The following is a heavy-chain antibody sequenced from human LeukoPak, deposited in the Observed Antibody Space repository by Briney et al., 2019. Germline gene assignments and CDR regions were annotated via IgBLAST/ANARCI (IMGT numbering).Heavy chain of an antibody. V-gene: IGHV3-73*01. Sequence: GGSLRLSCAASGFTFSGSAMHWVRQASGKGLEWVGRIRSKRNTYATAYAASVKGRFTISRDDSKNTAYLQMNSLKIEDTAVYYCTLGYCNSTSCYPRFDPWGQGTQVTVSS. CDR2: IRSKRNTYAT. D-gene: IGHD2-2*01. CDR1: GFTFSGSA. J-gene: IGHJ5*02. CDR3: TLGYCNSTSCYPRFDP.